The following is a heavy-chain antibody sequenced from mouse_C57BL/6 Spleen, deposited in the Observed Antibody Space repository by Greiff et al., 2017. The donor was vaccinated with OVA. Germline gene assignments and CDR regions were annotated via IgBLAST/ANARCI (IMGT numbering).Heavy chain of an antibody. CDR3: ARNFLRVWYFDV. J-gene: IGHJ1*03. V-gene: IGHV1-55*01. Sequence: QVQLQQPGAELVKPGASVKMSCKASGYTFTSYWITWVKQRPGQGLEWIGDIYPGSGSTNYNEKFKSKAALTVDTSSSTAYMQLSSLTSEDSAVYYWARNFLRVWYFDVWGTGTTVTVSS. CDR2: IYPGSGST. CDR1: GYTFTSYW.